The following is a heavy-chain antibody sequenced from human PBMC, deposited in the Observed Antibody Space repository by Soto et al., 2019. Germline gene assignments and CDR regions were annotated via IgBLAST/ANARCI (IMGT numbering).Heavy chain of an antibody. D-gene: IGHD2-21*02. CDR3: ARGHIVVVTAIRYNWFDP. CDR2: IYYSGST. CDR1: GGSISSGDYY. Sequence: QVQLQESGPGLVKPSQTLSLTCTVSGGSISSGDYYWSWISQPPGKGLEWIGYIYYSGSTYYNPSLKSRVTISVDTSKNQFSLKLSSVTAADTAVYYCARGHIVVVTAIRYNWFDPWGQGTLVTVSS. J-gene: IGHJ5*02. V-gene: IGHV4-30-4*01.